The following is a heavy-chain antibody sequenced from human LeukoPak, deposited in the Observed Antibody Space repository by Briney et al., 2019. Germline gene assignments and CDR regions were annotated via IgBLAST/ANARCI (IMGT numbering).Heavy chain of an antibody. CDR1: GFTFSSYS. V-gene: IGHV3-21*01. CDR3: ARDPFYGSGSYCY. CDR2: ISSSSSYI. J-gene: IGHJ4*02. Sequence: GGSLRLSCAASGFTFSSYSMNWVRQAPGEGREWVSSISSSSSYIYYADSVKGRFTISRDNAKNSLYLQMNSLRAEDTAVYYCARDPFYGSGSYCYWGQGTLVTVSS. D-gene: IGHD3-10*01.